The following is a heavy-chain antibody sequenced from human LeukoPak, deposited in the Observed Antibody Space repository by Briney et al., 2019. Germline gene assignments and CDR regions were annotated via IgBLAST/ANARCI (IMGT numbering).Heavy chain of an antibody. CDR2: IIPILGIA. CDR1: GYTFTSYG. J-gene: IGHJ4*02. D-gene: IGHD3-9*01. CDR3: ARVGRYFDWLEREDY. Sequence: SVKVSCKASGYTFTSYGISWVRQAPGQGLEWMGRIIPILGIANYAQKFQGRVTITADKSTSTAYMELSSLRSEDTAVYYCARVGRYFDWLEREDYWGQGTLVTVSS. V-gene: IGHV1-69*04.